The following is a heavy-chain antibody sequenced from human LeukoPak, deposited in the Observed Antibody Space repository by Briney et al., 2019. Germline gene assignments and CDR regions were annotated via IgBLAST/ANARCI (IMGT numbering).Heavy chain of an antibody. CDR2: IYYSGST. V-gene: IGHV4-59*01. D-gene: IGHD3-10*01. CDR1: GVSISSYY. J-gene: IGHJ4*02. Sequence: PSETLSLTCTVSGVSISSYYWSWIRQPPGKGLEWIGYIYYSGSTNYNPSLKSRVTISVDTSKNQFSLKLSSVTAADTAVYYCARPLLLWSTSTFDYWGQGTLVTVSS. CDR3: ARPLLLWSTSTFDY.